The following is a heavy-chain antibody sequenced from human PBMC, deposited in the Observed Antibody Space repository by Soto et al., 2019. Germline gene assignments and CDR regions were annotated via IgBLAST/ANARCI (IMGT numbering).Heavy chain of an antibody. CDR1: GGTFSSYA. Sequence: GASVKVSCKASGGTFSSYAISWVRQAPGQGLEWMGGIIPIFGTANYAQKFQGRVTITADESTSTAYMELSSLRSEDTAVYYCARTLYYDFWSGYFDYWGQGTLVTVSS. CDR2: IIPIFGTA. J-gene: IGHJ4*02. D-gene: IGHD3-3*01. CDR3: ARTLYYDFWSGYFDY. V-gene: IGHV1-69*13.